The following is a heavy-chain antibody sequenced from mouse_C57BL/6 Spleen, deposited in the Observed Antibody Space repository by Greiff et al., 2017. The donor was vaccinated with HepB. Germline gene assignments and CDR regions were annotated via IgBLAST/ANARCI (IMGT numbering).Heavy chain of an antibody. CDR2: IYPRSGNT. CDR1: GYTFTSYG. CDR3: ARWGYSNYGYFDV. J-gene: IGHJ1*03. V-gene: IGHV1-81*01. D-gene: IGHD2-5*01. Sequence: VQLKESGAELARPGASVKLSCKASGYTFTSYGISWVKQRTGQGLEWIGEIYPRSGNTYYNEKFKGKATLTADKSSSTAYMELRSLTSEDSAVYFCARWGYSNYGYFDVWGTGTTVTVSS.